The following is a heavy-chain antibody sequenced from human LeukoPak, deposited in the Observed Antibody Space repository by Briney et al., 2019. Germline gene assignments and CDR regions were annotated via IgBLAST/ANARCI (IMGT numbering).Heavy chain of an antibody. V-gene: IGHV3-9*01. J-gene: IGHJ4*02. CDR1: GFTFISYS. Sequence: GGSLRPSCAASGFTFISYSMNWVRQAPGKGLEWVSGISWNSGSIGYADSVKGRFTISRDNAKNSLYLQMNSLRAEDTALYYCAKDMSSGSYFFGFDYWGQGTLVTVSS. D-gene: IGHD3-10*01. CDR3: AKDMSSGSYFFGFDY. CDR2: ISWNSGSI.